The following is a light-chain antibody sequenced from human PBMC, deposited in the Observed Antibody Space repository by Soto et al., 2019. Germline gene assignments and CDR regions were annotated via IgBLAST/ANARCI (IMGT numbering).Light chain of an antibody. Sequence: EIVMTQSPATLSVSPGERATLSCRASQSVSTNLAWYQQKPGQAPRLLIYGASTRATGIPARFSGSGSGTEFTLTISSLQSEDFAVYYCHHYNNWPRGSFGPGTKVDIK. CDR3: HHYNNWPRGS. J-gene: IGKJ3*01. CDR2: GAS. CDR1: QSVSTN. V-gene: IGKV3-15*01.